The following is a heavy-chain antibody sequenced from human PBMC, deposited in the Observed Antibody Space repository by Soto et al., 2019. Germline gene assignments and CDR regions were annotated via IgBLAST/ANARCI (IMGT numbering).Heavy chain of an antibody. J-gene: IGHJ4*02. Sequence: QVQVMQSGAEVKKPGDSVKVSCKTSGYIFSDYCINWVRQAPGQGLEWMGWISGYSGNANLAQKFQGRVTMTTDKATSTTYMELRRRRSDDKAVDYCAKRTSGPTWGESDYWGQGTLVTVSS. CDR1: GYIFSDYC. CDR3: AKRTSGPTWGESDY. CDR2: ISGYSGNA. V-gene: IGHV1-18*04. D-gene: IGHD3-16*01.